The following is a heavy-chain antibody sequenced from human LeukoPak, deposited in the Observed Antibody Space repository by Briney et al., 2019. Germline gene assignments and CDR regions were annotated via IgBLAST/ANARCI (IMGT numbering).Heavy chain of an antibody. D-gene: IGHD2-8*02. CDR3: ARSGGYGLVDI. CDR2: INHSGST. J-gene: IGHJ3*02. V-gene: IGHV4-34*01. CDR1: GGSFSGYY. Sequence: NPSEALCLTCAVYGGSFSGYYWSWIRQPPGKGLERMGEINHSGSTNYNPSLKSRVTISVDTSKTQFSLKLSSVTAADTAVYYCARSGGYGLVDIWGQGTMVTVSS.